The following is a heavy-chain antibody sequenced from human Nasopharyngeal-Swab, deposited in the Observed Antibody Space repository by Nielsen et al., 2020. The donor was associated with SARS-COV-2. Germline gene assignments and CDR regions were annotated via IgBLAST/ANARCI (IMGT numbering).Heavy chain of an antibody. V-gene: IGHV3-64*01. Sequence: VRQAPGKGLEYVSAISSNGSSTYYANSVKGRFTISRDNSKNTLYLQMGSLRAEDMAVYYCARTPLGYYYYYMDVWGKGTTVTVSS. J-gene: IGHJ6*03. CDR2: ISSNGSST. CDR3: ARTPLGYYYYYMDV.